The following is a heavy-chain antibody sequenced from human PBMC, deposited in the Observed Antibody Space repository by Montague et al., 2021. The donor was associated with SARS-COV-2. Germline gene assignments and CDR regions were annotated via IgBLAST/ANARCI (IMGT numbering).Heavy chain of an antibody. CDR3: AKDGDLVRGIVNGCCNH. D-gene: IGHD3-10*01. Sequence: SLRLSCAASGFTFSNYVMSWVRQAPGKGLEWVSVIFGSGSNTYYEDSARGRFPISRDNSKNTLYLQMNSLRTEDTAVYYCAKDGDLVRGIVNGCCNHWGRGTLVTVSS. CDR1: GFTFSNYV. J-gene: IGHJ5*02. V-gene: IGHV3-23*03. CDR2: IFGSGSNT.